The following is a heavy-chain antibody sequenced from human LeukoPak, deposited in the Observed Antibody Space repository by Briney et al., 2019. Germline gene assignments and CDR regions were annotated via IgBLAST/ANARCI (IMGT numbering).Heavy chain of an antibody. CDR2: ISSSSSYI. D-gene: IGHD1-26*01. CDR1: GFTFSSYS. Sequence: PGGSLRLSCAASGFTFSSYSMNWVRQAPGKGLEWVSSISSSSSYIYYADSVKGRFTISRDNAKNSLYLQVNSLRAEDTAVYYCARDFFRVGATSAYWGQGTLVTVSS. J-gene: IGHJ4*02. CDR3: ARDFFRVGATSAY. V-gene: IGHV3-21*01.